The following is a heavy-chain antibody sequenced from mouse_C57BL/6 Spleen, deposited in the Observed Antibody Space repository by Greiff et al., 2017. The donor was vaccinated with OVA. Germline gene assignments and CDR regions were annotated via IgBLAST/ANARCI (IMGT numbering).Heavy chain of an antibody. V-gene: IGHV1-55*01. J-gene: IGHJ3*01. D-gene: IGHD2-14*01. CDR2: IYPGSGST. Sequence: VQLQQPGAELVKPGASVKMSCKASGYTFTSYWITWVKQRPGKGLEWIGDIYPGSGSTNYNEKFKSKATLTVDTSSSTAYMQLSSLTSEDSAVYYCASASLVRRRGFFADWGQGTLVTVSA. CDR3: ASASLVRRRGFFAD. CDR1: GYTFTSYW.